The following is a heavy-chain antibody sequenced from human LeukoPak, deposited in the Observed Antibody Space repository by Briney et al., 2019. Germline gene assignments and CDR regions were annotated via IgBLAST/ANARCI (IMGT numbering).Heavy chain of an antibody. CDR1: GFTFSSYS. Sequence: NTGGSLRLSCAASGFTFSSYSMNWVRQAPGKGLEWVSSISSSSSYIYYADSVKGRFTISRDNAKNSLYLQMNSLRAEDTAVYYCARDLSWLGYDSSGYYSDAFDIRGQGTMVTVSS. CDR3: ARDLSWLGYDSSGYYSDAFDI. CDR2: ISSSSSYI. D-gene: IGHD3-22*01. V-gene: IGHV3-21*01. J-gene: IGHJ3*02.